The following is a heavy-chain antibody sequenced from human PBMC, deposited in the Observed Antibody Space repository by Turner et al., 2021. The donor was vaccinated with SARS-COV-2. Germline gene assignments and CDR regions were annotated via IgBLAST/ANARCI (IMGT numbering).Heavy chain of an antibody. D-gene: IGHD3-22*01. CDR2: IRKDGSEI. CDR3: GGEGYYEGWFDH. Sequence: EVQLVESGGGLVQPGGSLRLSCAASEFTFSNYWMNWVRQGQGKGLEWVANIRKDGSEIYYVAAVEDGFTITRNNAKNSLFLLMISMRVEDTAIYYCGGEGYYEGWFDHWGQGTLVTVSS. CDR1: EFTFSNYW. V-gene: IGHV3-7*01. J-gene: IGHJ5*02.